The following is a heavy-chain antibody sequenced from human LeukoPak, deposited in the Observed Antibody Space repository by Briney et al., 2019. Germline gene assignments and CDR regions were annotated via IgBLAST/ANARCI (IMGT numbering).Heavy chain of an antibody. D-gene: IGHD3-3*01. Sequence: PGGSLRLSCAASGFTFSSYWMHWVRQAPGKGLVWVSRINSDGSSTSYADSVKGRFTISRDNAKNSLYLQMNSLRAEDTAVYYCARDKDFWSGYYYYGMDVWGQGTTVTVSS. J-gene: IGHJ6*02. CDR1: GFTFSSYW. V-gene: IGHV3-74*01. CDR3: ARDKDFWSGYYYYGMDV. CDR2: INSDGSST.